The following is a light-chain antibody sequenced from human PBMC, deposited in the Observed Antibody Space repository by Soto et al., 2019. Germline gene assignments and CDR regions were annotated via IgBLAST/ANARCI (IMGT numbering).Light chain of an antibody. V-gene: IGLV2-23*01. CDR1: SSDVGSYNL. CDR3: CSYAGSPFYV. Sequence: QSVLAQPSSVSGSPGQSITISCTGTSSDVGSYNLLSWYQHHPYKAPKLMIYDASSRPSGVSIRFPGSKSGNAASLTIYGLQAEDEADYYCCSYAGSPFYVFGTGTKVTVL. CDR2: DAS. J-gene: IGLJ1*01.